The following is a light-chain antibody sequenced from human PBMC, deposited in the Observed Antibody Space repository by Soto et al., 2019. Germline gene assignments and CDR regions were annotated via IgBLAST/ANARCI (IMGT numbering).Light chain of an antibody. CDR1: SSNIGSNY. Sequence: QSALTQPPSASGTPGQRVTISCSGSSSNIGSNYEYWYQQLPGTAPKLLIYRNNQRPSGVPDRFSGSKSGTSASLAISGLRSEDEADYYCAAWDDSLSVFYVFGTGTKVTVL. CDR2: RNN. CDR3: AAWDDSLSVFYV. J-gene: IGLJ1*01. V-gene: IGLV1-47*01.